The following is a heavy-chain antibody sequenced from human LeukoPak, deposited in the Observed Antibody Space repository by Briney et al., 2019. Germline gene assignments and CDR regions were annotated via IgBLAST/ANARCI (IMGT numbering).Heavy chain of an antibody. V-gene: IGHV3-23*01. CDR1: GFTFSSCA. CDR3: AKSTFMTTVTTGSFDY. J-gene: IGHJ4*02. D-gene: IGHD4-17*01. Sequence: GGSLRLSCAASGFTFSSCAMRWVRQAPGKGLEWVSAITGSGDSTYYVDSVKGRFTISRDNSKNSLYLQMNSLRAEDTAVYYCAKSTFMTTVTTGSFDYWGQGALVTVSS. CDR2: ITGSGDST.